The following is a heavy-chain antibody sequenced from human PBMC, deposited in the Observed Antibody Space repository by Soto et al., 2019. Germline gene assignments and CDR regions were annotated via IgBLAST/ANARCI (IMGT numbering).Heavy chain of an antibody. V-gene: IGHV3-64D*08. J-gene: IGHJ6*02. CDR2: ISTNGIGT. D-gene: IGHD6-13*01. Sequence: PGGSLRLSCSASGFVFSDFAMHWVRQAPGRGLEYVSAISTNGIGTYYADSVKGRFTISRDNSKNTLYLQVSSLRTEDTAVYYCARDRSSSWYDPDKDYYYYGMDVWGQGTTVTVSS. CDR3: ARDRSSSWYDPDKDYYYYGMDV. CDR1: GFVFSDFA.